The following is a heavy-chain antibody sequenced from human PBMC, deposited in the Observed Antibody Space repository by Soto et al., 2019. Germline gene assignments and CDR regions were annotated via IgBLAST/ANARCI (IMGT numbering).Heavy chain of an antibody. CDR1: GGSISSGDYY. V-gene: IGHV4-30-4*01. J-gene: IGHJ4*02. CDR2: IYYSGST. D-gene: IGHD5-12*01. CDR3: ARDSGDYSGYDYPSLDY. Sequence: QVQLQESGPGLVKPSQTLSLTCTVSGGSISSGDYYWSWIRQPPGKGLEWIGYIYYSGSTYYNPSLKSRVTISVDTSKNQFSLKLSSVTAADTAVYYCARDSGDYSGYDYPSLDYWGQGTLVTVSS.